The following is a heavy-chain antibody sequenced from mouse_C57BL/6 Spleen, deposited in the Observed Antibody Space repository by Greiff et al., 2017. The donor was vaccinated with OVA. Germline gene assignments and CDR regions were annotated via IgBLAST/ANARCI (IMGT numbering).Heavy chain of an antibody. CDR2: ISYDGSN. Sequence: EVQLQESGPGLVKPSQSLSLTCSVTGYSITSGYYWNWIRQFPGNKLEWMGYISYDGSNNYNQSLKNRISITRDTSKNQFFLKLNSVTTEDTATYYCAREENYGRAWFAYWGQGTLVTVSA. D-gene: IGHD1-1*01. CDR1: GYSITSGYY. CDR3: AREENYGRAWFAY. J-gene: IGHJ3*01. V-gene: IGHV3-6*01.